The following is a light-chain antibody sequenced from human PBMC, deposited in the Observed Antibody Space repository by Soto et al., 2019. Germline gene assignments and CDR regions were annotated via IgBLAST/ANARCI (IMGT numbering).Light chain of an antibody. V-gene: IGKV3-15*01. J-gene: IGKJ2*01. CDR2: GAS. CDR3: QQYNDWPPYT. Sequence: EIVMTQSPATLSVSPGDRATLSCRASQSVSSNLAWYQQKPGQAPRLLIYGASTRATGIPARFSGSGSGTDLNLTISSLQSADFGVYYCQQYNDWPPYTFGQGTHLAIK. CDR1: QSVSSN.